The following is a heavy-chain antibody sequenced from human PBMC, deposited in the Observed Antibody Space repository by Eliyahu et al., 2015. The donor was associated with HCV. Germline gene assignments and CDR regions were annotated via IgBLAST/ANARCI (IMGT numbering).Heavy chain of an antibody. CDR3: ARERPSVYTTYGVDI. J-gene: IGHJ6*04. V-gene: IGHV4-61*01. CDR2: XRDSAKI. Sequence: QVHLKESGPGLVKPSETLSLTCTVSGGSVGSGSHYWSWIRQSPGRGLEWLGHXRDSAKIDYNPSLMGRIFVSLDMSRNAFVLQVDSVTAADTAVYYCARERPSVYTTYGVDIWGKGTMVTVSS. CDR1: GGSVGSGSHY. D-gene: IGHD1-26*01.